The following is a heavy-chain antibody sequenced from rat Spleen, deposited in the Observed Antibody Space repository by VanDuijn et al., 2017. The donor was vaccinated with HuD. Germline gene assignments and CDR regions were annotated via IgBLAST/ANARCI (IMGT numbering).Heavy chain of an antibody. Sequence: EVQLVESDGGLVQPGRSLKLSCATSGFTFSDCYMAWVRQAPTKGLEWVATISYDGSGTYYRDSVKGRFTVSRNNAKTTLYLQMDSLRSEDTATYFCARLGGLRNWFAYWGQGTLVTVSS. CDR2: ISYDGSGT. V-gene: IGHV5-29*01. D-gene: IGHD4-3*01. CDR3: ARLGGLRNWFAY. J-gene: IGHJ3*01. CDR1: GFTFSDCY.